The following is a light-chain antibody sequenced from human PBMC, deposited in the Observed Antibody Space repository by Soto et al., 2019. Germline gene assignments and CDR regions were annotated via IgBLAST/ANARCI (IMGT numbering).Light chain of an antibody. J-gene: IGLJ1*01. CDR1: SSNIEYNT. CDR2: NDI. V-gene: IGLV1-44*01. CDR3: AAWDDSLNGYV. Sequence: SVLTQPPSASGTPGQRVTISCSGSSSNIEYNTVNWYQQVPETAPKLLIYNDIQRPSGVPDRFSGSKSGTSASLAISGLQSEDEADYYCAAWDDSLNGYVFGTGTKVTVL.